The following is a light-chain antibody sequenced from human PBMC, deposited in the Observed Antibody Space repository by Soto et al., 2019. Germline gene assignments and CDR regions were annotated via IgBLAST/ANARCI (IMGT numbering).Light chain of an antibody. Sequence: QSVLTQSPSASASLGASVKLTCTLSSGLSSYAIAWHQQQPEKGPRYLMKLNSDGSHSKGDGIPDRFSGSSSGPERYLTISSLQSEDEADYYCQTWGPGVQEVFGAGTKLTVL. CDR1: SGLSSYA. CDR3: QTWGPGVQEV. CDR2: LNSDGSH. V-gene: IGLV4-69*01. J-gene: IGLJ2*01.